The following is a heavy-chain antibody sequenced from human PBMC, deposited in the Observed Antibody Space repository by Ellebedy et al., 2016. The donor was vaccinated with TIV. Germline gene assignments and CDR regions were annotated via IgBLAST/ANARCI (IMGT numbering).Heavy chain of an antibody. CDR2: SSGRGGNT. CDR1: GFDFNNYA. Sequence: GESLKISCVASGFDFNNYAMSWVRQAPGKGLEWVSSSSGRGGNTYYADSVKGRFTISRDNSRNTLYLALDSLRADDTALYFCTKDLATLTSGDFGFWGQGTLVAVSS. J-gene: IGHJ4*02. V-gene: IGHV3-23*01. CDR3: TKDLATLTSGDFGF. D-gene: IGHD4-17*01.